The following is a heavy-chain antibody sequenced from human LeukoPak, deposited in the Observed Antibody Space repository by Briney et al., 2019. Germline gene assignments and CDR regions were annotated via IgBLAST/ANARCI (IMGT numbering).Heavy chain of an antibody. CDR2: ITSPVGRI. CDR3: ATDGRSSGWYGFDY. J-gene: IGHJ4*02. V-gene: IGHV3-21*01. Sequence: PGGSLRLSCAASGFTFSTYVMHWVRQAPGKGLEWVSSITSPVGRIYYADSLKGRITISRDNARSSLYLQMNSLTAEDTAVYYCATDGRSSGWYGFDYWGLGTLVTVSS. CDR1: GFTFSTYV. D-gene: IGHD6-19*01.